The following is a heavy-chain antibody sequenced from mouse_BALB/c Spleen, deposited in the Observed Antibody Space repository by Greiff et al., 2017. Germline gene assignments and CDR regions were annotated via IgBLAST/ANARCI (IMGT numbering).Heavy chain of an antibody. J-gene: IGHJ4*01. V-gene: IGHV1S81*02. CDR3: AEGGITTATDAMDY. CDR1: GYTFTSYW. Sequence: QVQLQQPGAELVKPGASVKLSCKASGYTFTSYWMHWVKQRPGQGLEWIGEINPSNGRTNYNEKFKSKATLTVDKSSSTAYMQLSSLTSEDSAVYYCAEGGITTATDAMDYWGQGTSVTVSS. D-gene: IGHD1-2*01. CDR2: INPSNGRT.